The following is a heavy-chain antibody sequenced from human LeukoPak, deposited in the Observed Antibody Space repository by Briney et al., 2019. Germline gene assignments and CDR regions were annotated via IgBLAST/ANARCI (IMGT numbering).Heavy chain of an antibody. V-gene: IGHV3-23*01. CDR2: ISGSGGST. Sequence: GGSLRLSCAASGFTFLNYAMSWVRRAPGKGLEWVSAISGSGGSTYYADSVKGRFTISRDNSKNTLYLHMSSLRAEDAAVYYCAKEYSSGPRGYFDYWGQGTLVTVSS. CDR1: GFTFLNYA. D-gene: IGHD6-19*01. J-gene: IGHJ4*02. CDR3: AKEYSSGPRGYFDY.